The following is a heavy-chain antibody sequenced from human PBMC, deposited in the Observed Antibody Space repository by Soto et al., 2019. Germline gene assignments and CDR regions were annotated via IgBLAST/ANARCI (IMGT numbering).Heavy chain of an antibody. V-gene: IGHV1-8*01. J-gene: IGHJ3*02. CDR3: ARDHGIVVVPAAMLPNAFDI. CDR2: MNPNSGNT. Sequence: ASVKVSCKASGYTFTSYDINWVRQATGQGLEWMGWMNPNSGNTDYAQKLQGRVTMTRDTSMSTAYMELRSLRSDDTAVYYCARDHGIVVVPAAMLPNAFDIWGQGTMVTVSS. CDR1: GYTFTSYD. D-gene: IGHD2-2*01.